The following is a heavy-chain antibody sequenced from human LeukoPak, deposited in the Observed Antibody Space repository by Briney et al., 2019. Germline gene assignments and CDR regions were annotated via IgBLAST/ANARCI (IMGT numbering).Heavy chain of an antibody. Sequence: SETLSLACTVSGGSISSSSYYWGWIRQPPGKGLEWIGSIYYSGSTYYNPSLKSRVTISVDTSKNQFSLKLSSVTAADTAVYYCARAYRTVVSDRLDYWGQGTLVTVSS. CDR1: GGSISSSSYY. CDR3: ARAYRTVVSDRLDY. CDR2: IYYSGST. V-gene: IGHV4-39*01. J-gene: IGHJ4*02. D-gene: IGHD4-23*01.